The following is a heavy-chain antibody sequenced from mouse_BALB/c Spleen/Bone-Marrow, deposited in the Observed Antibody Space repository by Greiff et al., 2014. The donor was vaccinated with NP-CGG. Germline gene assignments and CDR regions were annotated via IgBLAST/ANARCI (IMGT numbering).Heavy chain of an antibody. D-gene: IGHD1-1*01. V-gene: IGHV5-9-3*01. CDR3: ARQDYYGSSPHWYFDV. CDR2: ISSGGSYT. CDR1: GFTFSSYA. J-gene: IGHJ1*01. Sequence: DVHLVESGGGLVKPGGSLKLSCAASGFTFSSYAMSWVRQTPEKRLEWVATISSGGSYTCYANSVKGRFTISRDTAKNTLYLQMSSLRSEDTAMYYCARQDYYGSSPHWYFDVWGAGTTVTVSS.